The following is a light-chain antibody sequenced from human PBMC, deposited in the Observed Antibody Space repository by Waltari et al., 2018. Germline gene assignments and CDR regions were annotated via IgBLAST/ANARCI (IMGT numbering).Light chain of an antibody. Sequence: DIQMTQSPSTLSASVGARVTITCRASQTISKWLAWYQQKPGKAPKPLIYDASTLESGGPSRFSGSGSATEFTLTISSLQPDDFASYYCQQFETFGQGTKLEIK. CDR2: DAS. CDR3: QQFET. CDR1: QTISKW. V-gene: IGKV1-5*01. J-gene: IGKJ2*01.